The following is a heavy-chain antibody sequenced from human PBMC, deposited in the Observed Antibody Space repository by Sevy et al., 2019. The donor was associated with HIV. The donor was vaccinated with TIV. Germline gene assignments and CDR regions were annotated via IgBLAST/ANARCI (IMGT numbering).Heavy chain of an antibody. V-gene: IGHV4-34*01. CDR2: INHSGST. J-gene: IGHJ6*03. CDR3: ARGPNFWSGYYTSYYYYYMDV. CDR1: GGSFSGYY. D-gene: IGHD3-3*01. Sequence: SETLSLTCAVYGGSFSGYYWSWIRQPPGKGLEWIGEINHSGSTNYNPSLKGRVTISVDTSKNQFSLKLSSVTAADTAVYYCARGPNFWSGYYTSYYYYYMDVWGKGTTVTVSS.